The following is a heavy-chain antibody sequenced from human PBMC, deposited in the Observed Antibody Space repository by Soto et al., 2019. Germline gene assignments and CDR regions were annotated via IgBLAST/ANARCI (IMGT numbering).Heavy chain of an antibody. V-gene: IGHV1-69*12. CDR2: VIPIFGTA. D-gene: IGHD5-12*01. Sequence: QVQLVQSGAEVKKPGSSVTVSCKASGGTFSSYTISWVRQAPGQGLEWMGGVIPIFGTANYAQKFQGRVTISADQSTSPAYMELSRLRSEGTAVYYCARGNHRWLPLWYFDLWGRGTLVTVSS. CDR1: GGTFSSYT. CDR3: ARGNHRWLPLWYFDL. J-gene: IGHJ2*01.